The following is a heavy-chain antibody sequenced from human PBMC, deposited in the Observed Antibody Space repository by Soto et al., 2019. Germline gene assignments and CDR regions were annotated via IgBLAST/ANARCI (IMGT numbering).Heavy chain of an antibody. V-gene: IGHV1-3*01. CDR2: INAGNGNT. CDR1: GCTFSSYA. CDR3: ARDKGADAPIDM. Sequence: ASVKVCCKASGCTFSSYAMHWVRQAPGQRLEWMGWINAGNGNTKYSQKFQGRVSITRDTSASTAYMELSSLRSEDTAVYYCARDKGADAPIDMWGQGTMVTVSS. J-gene: IGHJ3*02.